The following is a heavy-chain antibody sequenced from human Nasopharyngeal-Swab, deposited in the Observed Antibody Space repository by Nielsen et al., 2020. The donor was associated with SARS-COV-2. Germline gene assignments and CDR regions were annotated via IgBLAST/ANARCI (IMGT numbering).Heavy chain of an antibody. J-gene: IGHJ4*02. CDR1: GVSITSNSHF. CDR2: TYHTGIT. Sequence: SETLSLTCSVSGVSITSNSHFWGWFRQPPGKGLEWIGNTYHTGITYYNPSLKSRISLSIDTSKNAFSLKMKSVTAADTAVYYCASSSAWFRISPLDYWGRGTLVAVSS. CDR3: ASSSAWFRISPLDY. D-gene: IGHD6-19*01. V-gene: IGHV4-39*02.